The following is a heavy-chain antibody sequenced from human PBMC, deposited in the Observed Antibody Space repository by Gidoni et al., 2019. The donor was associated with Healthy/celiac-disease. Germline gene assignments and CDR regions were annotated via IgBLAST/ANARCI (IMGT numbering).Heavy chain of an antibody. CDR3: ARGEGSSWYYFDY. V-gene: IGHV3-53*02. Sequence: EVQLVETGGGLIQPGGSLRLSCAASGFTVSSNYMSWVRQAPGKCREWVSVIYSGGSTYYADSVKGRFTISRDNSKNTLYLQMNSLRAEDTAVYYCARGEGSSWYYFDYWGQGTLVTVSS. CDR1: GFTVSSNY. J-gene: IGHJ4*02. CDR2: IYSGGST. D-gene: IGHD6-13*01.